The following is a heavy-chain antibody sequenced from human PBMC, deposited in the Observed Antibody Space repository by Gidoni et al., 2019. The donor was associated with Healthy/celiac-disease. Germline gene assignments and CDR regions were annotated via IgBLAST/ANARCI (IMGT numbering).Heavy chain of an antibody. CDR1: GSTFSSYA. CDR2: ISYDGSNK. CDR3: ARVNYYDSSGYFDY. J-gene: IGHJ4*02. D-gene: IGHD3-22*01. V-gene: IGHV3-30-3*01. Sequence: QVQLVESGGGVVQPGRSLRLSCAASGSTFSSYAMHWVRQAPGKGLEWVAVISYDGSNKYYADSVKGRFTISRDNSKNTLYLKMNSLRAEDTAVYYCARVNYYDSSGYFDYWGQGTLVTVSS.